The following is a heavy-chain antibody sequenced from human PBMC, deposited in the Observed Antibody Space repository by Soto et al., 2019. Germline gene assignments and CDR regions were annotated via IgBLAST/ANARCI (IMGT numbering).Heavy chain of an antibody. V-gene: IGHV4-34*01. J-gene: IGHJ6*02. CDR3: ARGRGILTGYDYYYYGMDV. D-gene: IGHD3-9*01. CDR1: GGSFSGYY. Sequence: SETLSLTCAVYGGSFSGYYWSWIRQPPGKGLEWIGEINHSGSTNYNPSLKSRVTISVDTSKNQFTLKLSSVTAADTAVYYCARGRGILTGYDYYYYGMDVWGQGTTVTVSS. CDR2: INHSGST.